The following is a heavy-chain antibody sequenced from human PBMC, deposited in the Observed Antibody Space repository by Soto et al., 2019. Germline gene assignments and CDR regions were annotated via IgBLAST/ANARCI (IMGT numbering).Heavy chain of an antibody. D-gene: IGHD6-13*01. V-gene: IGHV3-7*01. Sequence: LRLSCAASGFTFSSYWMSWVRQAPGKGLEWVANIKQDGSEKYYVDSVKGRFTISRDNAKNSLYLQMNSLRAEDTAVYYCARDPSGYSSSWYGSKYYYYYGMDVWGQGTTVTVSS. CDR1: GFTFSSYW. CDR3: ARDPSGYSSSWYGSKYYYYYGMDV. J-gene: IGHJ6*02. CDR2: IKQDGSEK.